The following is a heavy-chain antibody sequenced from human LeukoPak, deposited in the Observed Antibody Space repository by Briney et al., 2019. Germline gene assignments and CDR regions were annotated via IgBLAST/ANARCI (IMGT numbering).Heavy chain of an antibody. CDR1: GGSISSSTYY. V-gene: IGHV4-39*01. D-gene: IGHD1-1*01. CDR2: FYYSGGT. J-gene: IGHJ4*02. Sequence: SSETLSLTCTVSGGSISSSTYYWGWIRQPPGKGLEWIGSFYYSGGTYYNPSLKSRVTISVDTSKNQFSLKLSSVTAADTAVYYCAREAGTTEGFDYWGQGTLVTVSS. CDR3: AREAGTTEGFDY.